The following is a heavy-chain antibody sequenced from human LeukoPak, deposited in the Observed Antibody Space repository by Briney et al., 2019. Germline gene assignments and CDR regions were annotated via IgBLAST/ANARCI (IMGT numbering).Heavy chain of an antibody. Sequence: SETLSLTCAVSGGSFTGSYCSWIRQPPGKGLEWIGEISHSGSTNYNPSLTSRLTISVDTSKNQFSQTLSSVTAADTAVYYCARGVSALSYWGQGTLVTVSS. CDR1: GGSFTGSY. J-gene: IGHJ4*02. V-gene: IGHV4-34*01. CDR2: ISHSGST. CDR3: ARGVSALSY.